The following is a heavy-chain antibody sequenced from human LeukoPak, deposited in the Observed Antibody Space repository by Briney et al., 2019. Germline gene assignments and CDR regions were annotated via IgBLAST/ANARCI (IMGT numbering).Heavy chain of an antibody. CDR1: GFTFNSYA. CDR2: VGGSGSDT. D-gene: IGHD5-12*01. Sequence: GGSLRLSCAASGFTFNSYAMSWFRQAPGTGLEGVSTVGGSGSDTFYADSVKGRFTISSDNAKNSLYLQMNSLRAEDTAVYYCARDPHNSGYDCWGQGTLVTVSS. J-gene: IGHJ4*02. V-gene: IGHV3-21*04. CDR3: ARDPHNSGYDC.